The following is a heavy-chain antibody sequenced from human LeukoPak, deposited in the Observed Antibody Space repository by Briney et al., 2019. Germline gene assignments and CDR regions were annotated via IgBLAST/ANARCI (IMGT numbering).Heavy chain of an antibody. V-gene: IGHV1-2*02. CDR2: INPNSGGT. J-gene: IGHJ4*02. D-gene: IGHD6-13*01. CDR3: ARKGGSWSPLDY. Sequence: ASVKVSCKASGYTFSGYYMHWVRQAPGQGLEWMGWINPNSGGTNYAQKFQGRVTITADESTSTAYMELSSLRSEDTAVYYCARKGGSWSPLDYWGQGTLVTVSS. CDR1: GYTFSGYY.